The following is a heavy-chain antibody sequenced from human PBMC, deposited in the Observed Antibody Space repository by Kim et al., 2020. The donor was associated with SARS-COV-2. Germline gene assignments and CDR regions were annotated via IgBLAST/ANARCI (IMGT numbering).Heavy chain of an antibody. CDR1: GFTFSSYW. J-gene: IGHJ3*02. CDR2: IKQDGNQK. D-gene: IGHD6-19*01. Sequence: GGSLRLSCAASGFTFSSYWMTWVRQAPGKGLEWVANIKQDGNQKYYVDSVKGRFTISRDNSKNSLYLQMNSLRAEDTAVYYCARGGDLYCSGKDAFDIWGQGTMLTVSS. V-gene: IGHV3-7*01. CDR3: ARGGDLYCSGKDAFDI.